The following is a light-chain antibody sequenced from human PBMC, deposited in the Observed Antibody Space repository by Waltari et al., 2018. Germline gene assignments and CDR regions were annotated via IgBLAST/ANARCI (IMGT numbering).Light chain of an antibody. CDR3: SAWDDRLNAYV. V-gene: IGLV1-44*01. Sequence: SVLTQPPSASGTPGQRPTISCFGSSSNIGPNILNWYQQVPGTAPTLLLYTDNHRPSGVSGRFSGSRSGTSASLAISGLQSEDEADYYCSAWDDRLNAYVFGTGTKVTVL. CDR1: SSNIGPNI. CDR2: TDN. J-gene: IGLJ1*01.